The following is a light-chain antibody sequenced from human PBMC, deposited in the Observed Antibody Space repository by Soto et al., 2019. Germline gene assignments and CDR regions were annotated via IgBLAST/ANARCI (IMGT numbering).Light chain of an antibody. CDR2: KAS. J-gene: IGKJ1*01. Sequence: QMPSSPSTLSGSVGDRVTITCXASQTISSWLAWYQQKPGKAPKLLIYKASTLKSGVPSRFSGSGSGTEFTLTISSLQPDDFAVYYCQEYLQWPPGMFRHGPRWIS. CDR3: QEYLQWPPGM. V-gene: IGKV1-5*03. CDR1: QTISSW.